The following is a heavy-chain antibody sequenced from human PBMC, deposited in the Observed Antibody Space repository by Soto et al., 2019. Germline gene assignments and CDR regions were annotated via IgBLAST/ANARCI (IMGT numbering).Heavy chain of an antibody. CDR3: TRGRQTFY. J-gene: IGHJ4*02. Sequence: EVQLVESGGGLVRPGGSLRLSCAASGFIFSSYWMSWVRQAPGKGLEWVANINQDGSEKYYVDSVKGRFTISRDNAKNSLYLQMNSLRAEDTAVYYCTRGRQTFYWGQGTLVTVSS. CDR1: GFIFSSYW. CDR2: INQDGSEK. V-gene: IGHV3-7*01.